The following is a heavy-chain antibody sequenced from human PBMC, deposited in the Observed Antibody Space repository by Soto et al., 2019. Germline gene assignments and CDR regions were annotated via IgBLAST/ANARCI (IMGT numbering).Heavy chain of an antibody. CDR2: ISYDGSNK. D-gene: IGHD3-9*01. V-gene: IGHV3-30*18. Sequence: QVQLVESVGGVVQPGMSLRLSCAASGFTFSSYGMHWVRTAPGKGLAWVAVISYDGSNKYYADSVKGRFTISRDNSKNTLYLQMNSRRAEDTAVYYCAKDGSVERYHPYYFDYWVQGALFTVSS. CDR3: AKDGSVERYHPYYFDY. CDR1: GFTFSSYG. J-gene: IGHJ4*02.